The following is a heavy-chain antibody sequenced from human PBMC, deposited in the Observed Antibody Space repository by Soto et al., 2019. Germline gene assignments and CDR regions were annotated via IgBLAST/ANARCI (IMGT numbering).Heavy chain of an antibody. CDR3: ARDGTTVTTPNYYYGMDV. D-gene: IGHD4-4*01. CDR1: GGTFSSYA. Sequence: QVQLVQSGAEVKKPGSSVKVSCKASGGTFSSYAISWVRQAPGQGLEWMGGIIPIFGTANYAQKFQVRVTFTADEATSTAYMELSSLRSEDTAVYYCARDGTTVTTPNYYYGMDVWGQGTTVTVSS. J-gene: IGHJ6*02. CDR2: IIPIFGTA. V-gene: IGHV1-69*01.